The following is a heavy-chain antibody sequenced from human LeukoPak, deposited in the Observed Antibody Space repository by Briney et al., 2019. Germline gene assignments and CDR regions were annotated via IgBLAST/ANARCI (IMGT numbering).Heavy chain of an antibody. Sequence: PGGSLRLSCAASGFTFSIFWMTWVRQAPGKGLEWVANIKQDGSEKYYVDSVKGRFTISRDNAKNSLYLQMNSLRAEDTAVYYCAQQRGYGSGSLDYWGQGTLVTVSP. CDR1: GFTFSIFW. V-gene: IGHV3-7*01. J-gene: IGHJ4*02. CDR3: AQQRGYGSGSLDY. D-gene: IGHD3-10*01. CDR2: IKQDGSEK.